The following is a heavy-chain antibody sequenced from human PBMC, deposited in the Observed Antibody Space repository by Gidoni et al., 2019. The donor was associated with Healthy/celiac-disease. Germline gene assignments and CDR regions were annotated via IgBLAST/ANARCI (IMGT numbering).Heavy chain of an antibody. Sequence: WVRQAPGKGLEWVANIKQDGSEKYYVDSVKGRFTISRDNAKNSLYLQMNSLRAEDTAVYYCARELMHQLYYDFWSGYYNHPYYFDYWGQGTLVTVSS. CDR3: ARELMHQLYYDFWSGYYNHPYYFDY. CDR2: IKQDGSEK. D-gene: IGHD3-3*01. V-gene: IGHV3-7*01. J-gene: IGHJ4*02.